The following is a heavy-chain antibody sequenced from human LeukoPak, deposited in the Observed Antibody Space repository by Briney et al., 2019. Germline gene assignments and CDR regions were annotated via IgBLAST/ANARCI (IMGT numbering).Heavy chain of an antibody. CDR2: TNHSGST. CDR1: GGSISGTNYY. J-gene: IGHJ4*02. D-gene: IGHD3-16*01. CDR3: ARGAGGGYFDY. V-gene: IGHV4-39*07. Sequence: SETLSLTCTVSGGSISGTNYYWGWIRQPPGKGLEWIGETNHSGSTNYNPSLKSRVTISVDTSMNQFSLKLSSVTAADTAVYYCARGAGGGYFDYWGQGTLVTVSS.